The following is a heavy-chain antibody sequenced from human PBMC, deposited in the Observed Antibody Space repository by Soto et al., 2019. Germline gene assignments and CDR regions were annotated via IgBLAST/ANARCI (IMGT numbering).Heavy chain of an antibody. J-gene: IGHJ5*02. CDR1: GGSISSGGYY. D-gene: IGHD1-26*01. V-gene: IGHV4-31*03. Sequence: QVQLQESGPGLVKPSQTLSLTCTVSGGSISSGGYYWTWIRQHLERGLECIGYIYYSGSTFYNPSLKSRVTISVDTSKNQFSLKLSSVTAADTAVYYCARDGSYRGWVDPWGQGTLVTVSS. CDR2: IYYSGST. CDR3: ARDGSYRGWVDP.